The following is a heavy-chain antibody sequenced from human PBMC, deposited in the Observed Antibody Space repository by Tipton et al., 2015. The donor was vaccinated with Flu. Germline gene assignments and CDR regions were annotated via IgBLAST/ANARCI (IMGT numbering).Heavy chain of an antibody. CDR2: IIPILGIA. CDR1: GGTFSSYA. D-gene: IGHD3-10*01. V-gene: IGHV1-69*01. Sequence: LVQSGPEVKVSCKASGGTFSSYAISWVRQAPGQGLEWMGGIIPILGIANYAQKFQGRVTITADESTSTAYMELSSLRSEDTAVYYCARAPGDYYGSGTYFDYWGQGTLVTVFS. J-gene: IGHJ4*02. CDR3: ARAPGDYYGSGTYFDY.